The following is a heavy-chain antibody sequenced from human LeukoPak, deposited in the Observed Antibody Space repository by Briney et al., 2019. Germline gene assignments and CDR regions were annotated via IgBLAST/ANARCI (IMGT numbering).Heavy chain of an antibody. Sequence: GESLKIPCKSSGYKFTNYWIGWVRQMPVKGLEWMGIIYPGDSDTRYSPSFQGQVTMSADKSISTAYLQWSSLKASDTAMYYCARQGYGGRYYFDYWGQGTLVTVSS. J-gene: IGHJ4*02. V-gene: IGHV5-51*01. CDR2: IYPGDSDT. CDR3: ARQGYGGRYYFDY. D-gene: IGHD4-23*01. CDR1: GYKFTNYW.